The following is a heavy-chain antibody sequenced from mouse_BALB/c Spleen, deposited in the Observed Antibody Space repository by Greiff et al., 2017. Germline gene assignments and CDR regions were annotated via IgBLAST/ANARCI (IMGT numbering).Heavy chain of an antibody. D-gene: IGHD1-1*01. J-gene: IGHJ1*01. V-gene: IGHV1S81*02. Sequence: QVHVKQPGAELVKPGASVKLSCKASGYTFTSYWMHWVKQRPGQGLEWIGEINPSNGRTNYNEKFKSKATLTVDKSSSTAYMQLSSLTSEDSAVYYCARDYGSSYWYFDVWGAGTTVTVSS. CDR2: INPSNGRT. CDR3: ARDYGSSYWYFDV. CDR1: GYTFTSYW.